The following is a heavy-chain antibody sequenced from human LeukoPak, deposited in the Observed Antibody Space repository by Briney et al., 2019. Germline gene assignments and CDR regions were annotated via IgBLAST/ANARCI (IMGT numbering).Heavy chain of an antibody. Sequence: GGSLRLSCAASGFIFSSYGMHWVRQAPGKGLEWVAGLWYDGSNKDYADSVKGRFTFSRDNSKNTLYLQMNSLRAEDTAVYYCAKELGARAFDYWGQGTLVTVSS. CDR1: GFIFSSYG. V-gene: IGHV3-33*06. J-gene: IGHJ4*02. CDR3: AKELGARAFDY. CDR2: LWYDGSNK. D-gene: IGHD1-26*01.